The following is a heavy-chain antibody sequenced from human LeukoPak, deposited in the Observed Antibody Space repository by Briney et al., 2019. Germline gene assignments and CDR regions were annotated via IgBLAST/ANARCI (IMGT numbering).Heavy chain of an antibody. D-gene: IGHD3-16*01. CDR1: GFIFTSNR. J-gene: IGHJ5*02. CDR3: TRGLGEHGGVSDR. CDR2: IKHDGSEQ. Sequence: GSLRLSCAASGFIFTSNRMNWVRQAPGKGLGWVANIKHDGSEQIYVDSVKGRFTISRDNAKDSVYLQMNSLRAEDTAVYYCTRGLGEHGGVSDRWGQGTLVIVS. V-gene: IGHV3-7*01.